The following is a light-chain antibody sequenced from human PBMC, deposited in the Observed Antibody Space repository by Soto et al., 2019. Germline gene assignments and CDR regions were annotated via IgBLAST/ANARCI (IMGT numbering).Light chain of an antibody. CDR3: NSNASSGTLV. CDR2: EVS. V-gene: IGLV2-14*01. Sequence: QSALTQPASVSGSPVQSITLSCTGTSSDVGGYNYVSWYQQHPGKAPKLMIYEVSNRPSGVSNRFSGSKSGNTASLTISGLKAEDEADYYCNSNASSGTLVFGTGTKLTVL. CDR1: SSDVGGYNY. J-gene: IGLJ1*01.